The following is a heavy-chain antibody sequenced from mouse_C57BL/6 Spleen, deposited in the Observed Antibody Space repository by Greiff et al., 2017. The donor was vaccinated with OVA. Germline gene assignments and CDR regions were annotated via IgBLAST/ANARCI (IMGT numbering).Heavy chain of an antibody. CDR1: GFSLTSYG. CDR2: IWGGGST. CDR3: AKHGNYGYFDV. J-gene: IGHJ1*03. Sequence: VKLQESGPGLVAPSQSLSIPCTVSGFSLTSYGVGWVSQPPGKGLEWLGVIWGGGSTNYNSATLYSLSISTDNSKSQVFLKMNSLQTDDTAMYYCAKHGNYGYFDVWGTGTTVTVSS. V-gene: IGHV2-9*01. D-gene: IGHD2-1*01.